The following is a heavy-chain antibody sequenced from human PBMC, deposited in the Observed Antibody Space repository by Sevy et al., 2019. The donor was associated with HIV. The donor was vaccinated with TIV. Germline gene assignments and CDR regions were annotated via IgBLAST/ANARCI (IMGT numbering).Heavy chain of an antibody. CDR1: GGSISSGSYY. J-gene: IGHJ3*02. Sequence: SETLSLTCTVSGGSISSGSYYWSWIRQPAGKGLEWIGRIYTSGSTNYNPSLKSRVTISVDTSKNQFSLKLSSVTAADTAVYYCARGGGNSFLDAFDIWGQGTMITVSS. D-gene: IGHD2-21*02. CDR3: ARGGGNSFLDAFDI. CDR2: IYTSGST. V-gene: IGHV4-61*02.